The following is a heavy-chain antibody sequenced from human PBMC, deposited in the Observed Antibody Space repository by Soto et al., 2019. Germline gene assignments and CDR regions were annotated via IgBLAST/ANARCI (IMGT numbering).Heavy chain of an antibody. D-gene: IGHD6-13*01. V-gene: IGHV3-20*04. Sequence: EVQLVESGGVVVQPGGSLRLSCVVSGFTFDDYGMNWVRQAPGKGLEWVSGINWNGGGTSYADSVMGRFTISRDNAKNSLYLQMNSLRAEDTALYYCARDRSSSYYFGMDVWGQGTTVTVTS. J-gene: IGHJ6*02. CDR2: INWNGGGT. CDR3: ARDRSSSYYFGMDV. CDR1: GFTFDDYG.